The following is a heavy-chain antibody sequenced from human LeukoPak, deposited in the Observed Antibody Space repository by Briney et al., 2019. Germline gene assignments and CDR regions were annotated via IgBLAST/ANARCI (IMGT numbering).Heavy chain of an antibody. CDR3: TKDAGLGAIYGMDV. D-gene: IGHD3-10*01. V-gene: IGHV3-20*04. Sequence: GGSLRLSCAASGFAFNNYWMSWVRQAPGKGLEWVSGISWNGGNIGYADSVKGRFTISRDSAKNSLYLQMNSLRTEDTALYYCTKDAGLGAIYGMDVWGQGTTVTVSS. J-gene: IGHJ6*02. CDR2: ISWNGGNI. CDR1: GFAFNNYW.